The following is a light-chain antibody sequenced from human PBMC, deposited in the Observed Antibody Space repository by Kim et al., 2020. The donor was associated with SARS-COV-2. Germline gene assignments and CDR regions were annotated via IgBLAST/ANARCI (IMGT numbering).Light chain of an antibody. CDR3: CSYAGSYTFV. Sequence: GKSVTISCTGTSNEIGSYKFVSWYQQHPGKAPKLIIFDVSERSTGVPDRFSGSQSANTASLTISGLQPEDESDYYCCSYAGSYTFVFGGGTQLTVL. J-gene: IGLJ3*02. V-gene: IGLV2-11*03. CDR2: DVS. CDR1: SNEIGSYKF.